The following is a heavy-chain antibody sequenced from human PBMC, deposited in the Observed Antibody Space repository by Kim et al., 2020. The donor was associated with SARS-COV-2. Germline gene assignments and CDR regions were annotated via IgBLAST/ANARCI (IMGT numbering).Heavy chain of an antibody. D-gene: IGHD3-22*01. J-gene: IGHJ4*02. CDR3: ARAYDSSGWGVGY. V-gene: IGHV4-59*01. Sequence: SETLSLTCTVSGGSISSYYWSWIRQPPGKGLEWIGYIYYSGSTNYNPSLKSRVTISVDTSKNQFSLKLSSVTAADTAVYYCARAYDSSGWGVGYWGQGTLVTVSS. CDR1: GGSISSYY. CDR2: IYYSGST.